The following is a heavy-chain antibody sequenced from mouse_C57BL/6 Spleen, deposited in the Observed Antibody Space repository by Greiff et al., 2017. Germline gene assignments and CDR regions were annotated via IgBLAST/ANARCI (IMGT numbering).Heavy chain of an antibody. CDR2: INPGSGGT. J-gene: IGHJ3*01. V-gene: IGHV1-54*01. CDR1: GYAFTNYL. Sequence: QVQLQQSGPELVKPGASVKISCKASGYAFTNYLIEWVKQRPGQGLEWIGVINPGSGGTNYNEKFKGKATLTADKSSSTAYMQLSSLTSEDSAVYFCARREGSSFAYWGQGTLVTVSA. CDR3: ARREGSSFAY.